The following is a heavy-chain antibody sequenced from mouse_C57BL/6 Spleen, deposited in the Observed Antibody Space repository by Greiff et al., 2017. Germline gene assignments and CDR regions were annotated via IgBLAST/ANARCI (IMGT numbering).Heavy chain of an antibody. CDR1: GFNFKDYY. D-gene: IGHD1-1*01. V-gene: IGHV14-1*01. J-gene: IGHJ1*03. CDR2: IDPDDGDT. Sequence: EVQLQQSGAELVRPGASVKLSCTASGFNFKDYYMHWVKQRPEQGLEWIGRIDPDDGDTDYAPKFQGKATMTADTSSNTAYLQLSSLTSEDTADYYCTYYYGSSLYWDFDGWGTGTTVTVSS. CDR3: TYYYGSSLYWDFDG.